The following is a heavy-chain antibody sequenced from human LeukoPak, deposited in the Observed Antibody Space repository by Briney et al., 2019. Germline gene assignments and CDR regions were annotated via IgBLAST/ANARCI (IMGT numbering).Heavy chain of an antibody. D-gene: IGHD3-22*01. Sequence: GESLKISCKGSGYSFTRNWIGWVRQMPGKGLEWMGIIYPGDSATTYRPSFQGQVTISADKSISTAYLQWSSLKASDTAMYYCARNVDFYDSGGYNHFDYWGQGTLVTVSS. CDR2: IYPGDSAT. CDR3: ARNVDFYDSGGYNHFDY. J-gene: IGHJ4*02. CDR1: GYSFTRNW. V-gene: IGHV5-51*01.